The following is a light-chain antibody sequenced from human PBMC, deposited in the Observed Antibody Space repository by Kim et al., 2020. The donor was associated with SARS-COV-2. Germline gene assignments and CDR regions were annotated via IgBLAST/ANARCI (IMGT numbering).Light chain of an antibody. V-gene: IGKV3-11*01. CDR3: HQRRDWPNT. J-gene: IGKJ2*01. CDR2: AAS. CDR1: QSVGNY. Sequence: LSPGERATLSCKASQSVGNYLAWYQQKPGQAPRRLIYAASNRATGIPARFSGSGSGTDFTLTISSLEPEDFVLYYCHQRRDWPNTFGQGTKLEI.